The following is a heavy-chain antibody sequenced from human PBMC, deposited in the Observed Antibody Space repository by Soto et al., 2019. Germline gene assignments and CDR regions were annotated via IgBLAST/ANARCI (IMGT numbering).Heavy chain of an antibody. V-gene: IGHV1-69*02. CDR3: ARGASTTFYGMDV. Sequence: QVQLVQSGAEVKKPGSSVKVSCKASGGTFSSYTISWVRQAPGQGLEWMGRIIPNLGIANYAQKFQGRVTITADKSTSTGYMELSSLRSEDTAVYYCARGASTTFYGMDVWGQGTTVTVSS. D-gene: IGHD1-1*01. J-gene: IGHJ6*02. CDR2: IIPNLGIA. CDR1: GGTFSSYT.